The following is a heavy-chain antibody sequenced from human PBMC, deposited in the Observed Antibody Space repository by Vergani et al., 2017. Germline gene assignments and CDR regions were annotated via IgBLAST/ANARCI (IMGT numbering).Heavy chain of an antibody. CDR1: GFTFSGSA. D-gene: IGHD6-13*01. V-gene: IGHV3-73*02. CDR3: TRLASGSSSWYY. CDR2: IRSKANSYAT. J-gene: IGHJ4*02. Sequence: EVQLVESGGGLVQPGGSLKLSCAASGFTFSGSAMHWVRQASGKGLEWVGRIRSKANSYATAYAASVKGRFTISRDDSKNTAYLQMNSLKTEDTAVYYCTRLASGSSSWYYWGQGTLVTVSS.